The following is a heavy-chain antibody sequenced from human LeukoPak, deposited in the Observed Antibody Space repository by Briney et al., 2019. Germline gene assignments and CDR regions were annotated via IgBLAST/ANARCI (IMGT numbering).Heavy chain of an antibody. CDR3: ARESLTWLQSRTSWFDP. D-gene: IGHD5-24*01. CDR2: IYYSGST. Sequence: PSEILSLTCTVSGGSISSSTYFWGWIRQPPGKGLEWIGTIYYSGSTYYNPSLKSRATISVDSSKNQFSLRLSSVTAADTAVYYCARESLTWLQSRTSWFDPWGQGTLVTVSS. J-gene: IGHJ5*02. V-gene: IGHV4-39*07. CDR1: GGSISSSTYF.